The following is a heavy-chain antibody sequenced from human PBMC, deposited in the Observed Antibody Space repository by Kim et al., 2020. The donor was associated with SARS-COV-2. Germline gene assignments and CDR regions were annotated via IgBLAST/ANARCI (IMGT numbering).Heavy chain of an antibody. J-gene: IGHJ4*02. CDR1: GYSFTSYW. D-gene: IGHD5-18*01. Sequence: ESLKISCKGSGYSFTSYWIGWVRQMPGKGLEWMGIIYPGDSDTRYSPSFQGQVTISADKSISTAYLQWSSLKASDTAMYYCARHGVHSFKRGYSYEDQIYWGQGTLVTVSS. CDR2: IYPGDSDT. V-gene: IGHV5-51*01. CDR3: ARHGVHSFKRGYSYEDQIY.